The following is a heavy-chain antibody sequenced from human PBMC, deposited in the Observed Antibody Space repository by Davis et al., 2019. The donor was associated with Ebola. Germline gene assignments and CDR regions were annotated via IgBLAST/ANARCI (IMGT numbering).Heavy chain of an antibody. V-gene: IGHV5-51*01. Sequence: PGGSLRLSCKDSGNSFTSHWIGWVRQMPGKGLEWMGIIYTGDSDTRYSPSFRGQVTISADRSIDTAYLQWNSLQASDTAMYYCARSKVVVITTSWFDPWGQGTLVTVSS. D-gene: IGHD3-22*01. CDR3: ARSKVVVITTSWFDP. J-gene: IGHJ5*02. CDR2: IYTGDSDT. CDR1: GNSFTSHW.